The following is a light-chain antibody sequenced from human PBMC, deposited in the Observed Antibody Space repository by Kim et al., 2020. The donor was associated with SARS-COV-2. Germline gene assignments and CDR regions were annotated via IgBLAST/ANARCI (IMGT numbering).Light chain of an antibody. J-gene: IGKJ1*01. CDR1: QTINNR. Sequence: VAPRERAPLSCRASQTINNRLVWYQQKPGQAPRLLIYDATTRATGVPARFIGSGSETDFTLTISSLQSEDFAVYYCQQSNDWPPLTFGQGTKVDIK. CDR3: QQSNDWPPLT. V-gene: IGKV3-15*01. CDR2: DAT.